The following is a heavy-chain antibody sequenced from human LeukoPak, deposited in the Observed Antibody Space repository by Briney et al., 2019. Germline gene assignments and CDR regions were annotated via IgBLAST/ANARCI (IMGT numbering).Heavy chain of an antibody. CDR2: IFPRRSP. CDR3: ASDNYYYYGLDV. V-gene: IGHV4-61*02. Sequence: GNXXXDWIRQPAXKGXXWIGRIFPRRSPNYPPSLKSRVPISLDTSKNHFSLRLSSVTAADTAVYYCASDNYYYYGLDVWGQGTTVTISS. J-gene: IGHJ6*02. CDR1: GNXX.